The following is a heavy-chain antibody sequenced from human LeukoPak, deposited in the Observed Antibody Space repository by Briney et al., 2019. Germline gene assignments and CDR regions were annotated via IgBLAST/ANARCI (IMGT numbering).Heavy chain of an antibody. J-gene: IGHJ4*02. V-gene: IGHV3-48*01. CDR2: ISFSSNTI. D-gene: IGHD3-22*01. CDR3: AKAGTYYYDSSGYYSGYYFDY. CDR1: GFTFSSYS. Sequence: PGGSLRLSCAASGFTFSSYSMNWVRQAPGKGLEWISYISFSSNTIYYAGSVKGRFTISRDNAKNSLYLQMNSLRAEDTAVYYCAKAGTYYYDSSGYYSGYYFDYWGQGTLVTVSS.